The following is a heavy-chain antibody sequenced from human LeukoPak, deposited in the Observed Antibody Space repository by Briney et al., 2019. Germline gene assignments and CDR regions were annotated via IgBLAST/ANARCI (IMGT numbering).Heavy chain of an antibody. Sequence: GGSLRLSCAASGFTFSSYAMSWVRQTPGKGLGWLSAINPNSGGPFYAGSVQGRFTMSRDNSKNTLYLQMSSLRVEDTAIYYCAKHPLAGGNFDYWGQGTLVTVSS. V-gene: IGHV3-23*01. CDR2: INPNSGGP. J-gene: IGHJ4*02. CDR3: AKHPLAGGNFDY. D-gene: IGHD3-16*01. CDR1: GFTFSSYA.